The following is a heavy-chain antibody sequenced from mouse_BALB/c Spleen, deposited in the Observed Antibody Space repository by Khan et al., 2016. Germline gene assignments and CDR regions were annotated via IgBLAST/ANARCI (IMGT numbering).Heavy chain of an antibody. Sequence: EVQLQQSGPDLVKPSPSLSLTCTVTGYSITSGYSWHWIRRFPGNKLEWMGYIHYSGSTNYNPSLKSRTTITRDTSTNTFFLQLKSVTTEDTATYDCARPYGNLDYWGQGTTLTVSS. D-gene: IGHD2-10*02. J-gene: IGHJ2*01. CDR1: GYSITSGYS. V-gene: IGHV3-1*02. CDR2: IHYSGST. CDR3: ARPYGNLDY.